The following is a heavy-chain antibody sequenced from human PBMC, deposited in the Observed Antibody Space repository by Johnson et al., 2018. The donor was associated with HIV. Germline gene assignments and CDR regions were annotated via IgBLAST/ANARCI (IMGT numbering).Heavy chain of an antibody. CDR3: ARDRVWFGELYAFDI. V-gene: IGHV3-15*01. CDR2: IKSKTDGGTT. D-gene: IGHD3-10*01. CDR1: GFSFSNAW. Sequence: MQLVESGGGLVQPGGSLRLSCAASGFSFSNAWMNWVRQAPGKGLEWVGRIKSKTDGGTTDYAAPVKGRFTLSRDDSKNTLYLQMNSLRAEDTAVYYCARDRVWFGELYAFDIWGQGTMVTVSS. J-gene: IGHJ3*02.